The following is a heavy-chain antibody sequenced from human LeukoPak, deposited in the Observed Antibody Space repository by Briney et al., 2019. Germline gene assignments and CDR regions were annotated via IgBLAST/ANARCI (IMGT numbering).Heavy chain of an antibody. J-gene: IGHJ6*02. D-gene: IGHD4-17*01. CDR2: IWYDGSNK. Sequence: PGGSLRLSCAASGFTFSSYGMHWVRQAPGKGLEWVAVIWYDGSNKYYADSVKGRFTISRDNSKNTLYLQMNSLRAEDTAVYYCAREHFGTNLYIGYGDYYYYGMDVWGQGTTVTVSS. CDR1: GFTFSSYG. V-gene: IGHV3-33*01. CDR3: AREHFGTNLYIGYGDYYYYGMDV.